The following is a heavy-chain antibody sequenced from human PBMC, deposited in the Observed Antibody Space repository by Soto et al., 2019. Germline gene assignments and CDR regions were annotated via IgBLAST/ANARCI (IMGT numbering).Heavy chain of an antibody. CDR1: GGTFSSYA. V-gene: IGHV1-69*13. Sequence: SVKVSCKASGGTFSSYAISWVRQAPGQGLEWMGGIIPIFGTANYAQKFQGRVTITADESTSTAYMELSSLRSEDTAVYYCARGGYEEKKKNYYYYYGMDVWGQGTTVTVS. CDR3: ARGGYEEKKKNYYYYYGMDV. D-gene: IGHD5-12*01. J-gene: IGHJ6*02. CDR2: IIPIFGTA.